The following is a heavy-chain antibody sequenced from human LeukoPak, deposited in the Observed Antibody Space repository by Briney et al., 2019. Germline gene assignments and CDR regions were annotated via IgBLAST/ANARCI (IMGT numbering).Heavy chain of an antibody. J-gene: IGHJ4*02. Sequence: GGSLRLSCAASGFTFSSYSMNWVRQAPGKGLEWVSHISGSSSTIYYADPVKGRFTISRDNAKNSLYLQMNSLRAEDTAVYYCARAGFTFSDYFGSFFDYWGQGTLVTVSS. CDR3: ARAGFTFSDYFGSFFDY. D-gene: IGHD3-10*01. V-gene: IGHV3-48*01. CDR2: ISGSSSTI. CDR1: GFTFSSYS.